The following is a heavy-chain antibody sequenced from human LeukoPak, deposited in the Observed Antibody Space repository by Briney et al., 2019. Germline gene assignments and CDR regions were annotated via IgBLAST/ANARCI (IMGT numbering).Heavy chain of an antibody. CDR3: TKSPRWAAAPDY. Sequence: PGGSLRLSCAASGFTFADYAMQWVRQAPGKGLEWVSGVSWNSGNIGYAESVKGQFTISRDNAKNSLYLQMNSLRAEDTALYYCTKSPRWAAAPDYWGRGTLVTVSS. D-gene: IGHD6-13*01. J-gene: IGHJ4*02. CDR2: VSWNSGNI. V-gene: IGHV3-9*01. CDR1: GFTFADYA.